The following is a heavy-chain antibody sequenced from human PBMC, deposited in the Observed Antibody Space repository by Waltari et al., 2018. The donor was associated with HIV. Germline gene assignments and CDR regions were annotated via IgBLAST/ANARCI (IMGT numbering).Heavy chain of an antibody. D-gene: IGHD6-13*01. Sequence: VHLLGSGGGLVRTGGPLKLSFAASGFTFSNYARTWFRQAPGKGLGWVSAISGSGGNTYYADSLKGRFTISRDNSKNTLYLQMNSLRAEDTAVYFCVKEHQYSHTWYSYYGMDVWGQGTTVTVSS. V-gene: IGHV3-23*01. CDR2: ISGSGGNT. CDR3: VKEHQYSHTWYSYYGMDV. CDR1: GFTFSNYA. J-gene: IGHJ6*02.